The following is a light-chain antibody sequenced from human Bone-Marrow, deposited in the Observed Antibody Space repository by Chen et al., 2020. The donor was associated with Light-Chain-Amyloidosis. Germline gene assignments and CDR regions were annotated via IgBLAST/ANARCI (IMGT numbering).Light chain of an antibody. CDR3: AAWDGSLSGYV. J-gene: IGLJ1*01. CDR2: RNN. Sequence: QSVLTQPPSASGTPGQRVTISCSGASSNLGSNYVYWYQHFPGAAPSLLIHRNNQRPSGVTVRFDSSKSGTSASLASSGLRSEDEADYYWAAWDGSLSGYVFGTGTKVIVL. V-gene: IGLV1-47*01. CDR1: SSNLGSNY.